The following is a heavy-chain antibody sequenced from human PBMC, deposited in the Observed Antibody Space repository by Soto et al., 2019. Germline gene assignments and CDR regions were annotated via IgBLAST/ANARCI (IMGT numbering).Heavy chain of an antibody. J-gene: IGHJ1*01. CDR1: GGSISSSTYF. V-gene: IGHV4-39*02. D-gene: IGHD1-26*01. CDR2: IDYSGTT. CDR3: ARDGANSGSYSEYFQH. Sequence: QLQLQESGPGLVKASETLSLTCTVSGGSISSSTYFWGWIRQPPGKGLEWIGSIDYSGTTYYNTSLRTRATLSVDTSKNPFSLMLTSVTAADTAVYYCARDGANSGSYSEYFQHWGQGTLVTVSS.